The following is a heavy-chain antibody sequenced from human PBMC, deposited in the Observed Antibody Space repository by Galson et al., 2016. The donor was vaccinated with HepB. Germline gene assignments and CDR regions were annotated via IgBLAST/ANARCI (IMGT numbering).Heavy chain of an antibody. J-gene: IGHJ1*01. Sequence: SVKVSCKASGYTFTRYYMHWVRQAPGQGLEWMGIINPNGGSTSYSQKFQGRVTMTRDTSTSTVYMELSSVRSEDTAVYYCARASSRDSSSWYGAEYFQHWGQGTLVTVSS. CDR2: INPNGGST. V-gene: IGHV1-46*01. D-gene: IGHD6-13*01. CDR1: GYTFTRYY. CDR3: ARASSRDSSSWYGAEYFQH.